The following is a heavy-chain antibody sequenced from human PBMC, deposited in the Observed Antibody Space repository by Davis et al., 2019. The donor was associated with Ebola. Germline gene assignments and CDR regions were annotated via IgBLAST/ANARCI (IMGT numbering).Heavy chain of an antibody. D-gene: IGHD2-2*02. CDR1: GFTVSSNY. V-gene: IGHV3-53*01. CDR3: ARGGYCSSTSCYTEDNYFDY. J-gene: IGHJ4*02. CDR2: IYSGGST. Sequence: PGGSLRLSCAASGFTVSSNYMSWVRQAPGKGLKWVSVIYSGGSTYYADSVKGRFTISRDNSKNTLYLQMNSLRAEDTAVYYCARGGYCSSTSCYTEDNYFDYWGQGTLVTVS.